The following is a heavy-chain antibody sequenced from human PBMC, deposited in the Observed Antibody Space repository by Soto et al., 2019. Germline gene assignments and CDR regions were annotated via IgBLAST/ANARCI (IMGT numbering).Heavy chain of an antibody. D-gene: IGHD5-12*01. CDR1: GFTFSSYG. CDR3: AKNSGPFSYYYYGMDV. V-gene: IGHV3-30*18. J-gene: IGHJ6*02. Sequence: LRLSCAASGFTFSSYGMHWVRQAPGKGLEWVAVISYDGSNKYYADSVKGRFTISRDNSKNTLYLQMNSLRAEDTAVYYCAKNSGPFSYYYYGMDVWGQGTTVTVSS. CDR2: ISYDGSNK.